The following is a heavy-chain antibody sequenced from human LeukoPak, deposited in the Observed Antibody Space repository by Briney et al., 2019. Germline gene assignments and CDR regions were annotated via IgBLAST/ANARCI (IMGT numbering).Heavy chain of an antibody. J-gene: IGHJ4*02. CDR2: INQDVSRI. V-gene: IGHV3-7*01. D-gene: IGHD2-8*01. CDR1: GFSFSRYW. Sequence: PGGSLRLSCAGSGFSFSRYWMAWVRQAPGKGLDWVASINQDVSRIHYVDSVKGRFTISRDNAKNSLFLQMNSLRVEDTAVYYCARLKDDVTKFDYWGQGTLVTVSS. CDR3: ARLKDDVTKFDY.